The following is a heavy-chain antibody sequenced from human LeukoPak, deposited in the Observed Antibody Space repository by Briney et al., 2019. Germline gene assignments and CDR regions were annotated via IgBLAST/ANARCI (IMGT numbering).Heavy chain of an antibody. CDR2: ISGSGGST. V-gene: IGHV3-23*01. D-gene: IGHD6-19*01. CDR3: AKDSSGWYYFDY. J-gene: IGHJ4*02. Sequence: PGGSLRLSCAASAFTFSSYAMSWVRQAPGKGLEWVSGISGSGGSTYYADSVKGRFTISRDNSKNMLYLQMNSLRAEDTAVYYCAKDSSGWYYFDYWGQGTLVTVSS. CDR1: AFTFSSYA.